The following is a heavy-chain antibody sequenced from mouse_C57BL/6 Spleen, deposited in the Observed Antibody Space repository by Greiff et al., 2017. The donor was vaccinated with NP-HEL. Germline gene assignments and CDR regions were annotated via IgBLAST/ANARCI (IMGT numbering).Heavy chain of an antibody. D-gene: IGHD1-1*01. CDR3: ASYYYGSRGAY. CDR2: IDPSDSYT. J-gene: IGHJ3*01. CDR1: GYTFTSYW. V-gene: IGHV1-59*01. Sequence: QVQLQQPGAELVRPGTSVKLSCKASGYTFTSYWMHWVKQRPGQGLEWIGVIDPSDSYTNYNQKFKGKATLTVDTSSSTAYMQLSSLTSEDSAVYYCASYYYGSRGAYWGQGTLVTVSA.